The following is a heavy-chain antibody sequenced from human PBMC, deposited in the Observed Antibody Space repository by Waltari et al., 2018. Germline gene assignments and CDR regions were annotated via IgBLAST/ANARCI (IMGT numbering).Heavy chain of an antibody. Sequence: EVQLVETGGGLIQPGGSLRLSCAASGFTVSSNYMSWVRQAPGKGLEWVSVIYSGGTTYYAESVKGRFTSSRDNSKNTLYLQMNSLRAEDTAVYYCARVGYEFWSGYHTRADVFDIWGQGTMVTVSS. CDR2: IYSGGTT. J-gene: IGHJ3*02. CDR1: GFTVSSNY. CDR3: ARVGYEFWSGYHTRADVFDI. V-gene: IGHV3-53*02. D-gene: IGHD3-3*01.